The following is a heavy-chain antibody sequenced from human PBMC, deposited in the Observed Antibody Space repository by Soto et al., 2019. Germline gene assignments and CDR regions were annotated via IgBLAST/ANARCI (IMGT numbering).Heavy chain of an antibody. D-gene: IGHD5-18*01. CDR1: GFTVSSNY. J-gene: IGHJ4*02. CDR2: IYSGGST. Sequence: GGSLRLSCAASGFTVSSNYMSWVRQAPGKGLEWVSVIYSGGSTYYADSVKGRFTISRDNSKNTLYLQMNSLRAEDTAVYYCASELYSYGWFDYWGQGTLVTVSS. CDR3: ASELYSYGWFDY. V-gene: IGHV3-53*01.